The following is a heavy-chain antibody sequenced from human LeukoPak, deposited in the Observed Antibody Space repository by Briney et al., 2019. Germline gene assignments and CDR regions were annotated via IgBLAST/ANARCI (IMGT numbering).Heavy chain of an antibody. J-gene: IGHJ4*02. Sequence: PGGSLRLSCAASGFTFSTYAMSWVRQAPGKGLEWVSAITGSGGSTYYADSVKGRFTISRDNSKNTLYLQMNSLRAEDTAVYYCAKPKYSYGYGLDYWGQGTLVTVSS. CDR1: GFTFSTYA. V-gene: IGHV3-23*01. CDR2: ITGSGGST. CDR3: AKPKYSYGYGLDY. D-gene: IGHD5-18*01.